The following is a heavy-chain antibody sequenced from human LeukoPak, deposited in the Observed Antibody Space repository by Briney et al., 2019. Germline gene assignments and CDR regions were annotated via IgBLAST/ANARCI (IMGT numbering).Heavy chain of an antibody. CDR3: ARHRSDSSSSPIDY. Sequence: GESLKISCKSSGYSFTNYWIGWVRQMPGKGLEWMAIVYPTDSDTRYCPSFQGQVTVSADKSISTVYLQWSSLKASDTAMYYCARHRSDSSSSPIDYWGQETLVTVSS. D-gene: IGHD6-6*01. J-gene: IGHJ4*02. CDR1: GYSFTNYW. V-gene: IGHV5-51*01. CDR2: VYPTDSDT.